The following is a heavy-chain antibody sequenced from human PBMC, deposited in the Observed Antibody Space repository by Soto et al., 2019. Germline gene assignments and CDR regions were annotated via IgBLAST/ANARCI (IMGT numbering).Heavy chain of an antibody. V-gene: IGHV3-53*01. CDR3: ARDCSGGSCYPALGA. CDR1: GFSVSSHY. CDR2: IYSGGDT. J-gene: IGHJ5*02. D-gene: IGHD2-15*01. Sequence: EVQLVESGGGLIQPGGSLRLTCAASGFSVSSHYMSWVRQAPGKGLEWVSFIYSGGDTYYADSVKGRFTISRDNYKNTLYLQMNSLRVDDTAFDYCARDCSGGSCYPALGAWGQGTLVTVSS.